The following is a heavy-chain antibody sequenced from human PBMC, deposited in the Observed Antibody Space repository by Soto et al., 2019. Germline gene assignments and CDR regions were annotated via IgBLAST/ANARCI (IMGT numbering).Heavy chain of an antibody. CDR3: ARKFAD. J-gene: IGHJ4*02. CDR1: GFTFSNQY. Sequence: EVQLVQSGGGLVQPGGSLRLSCEASGFTFSNQYMNWVRQAPGKGLEWISYINGDNSDIFYADSVRGRFTISRDNAKNSLSLQMSGLRDEDTGVYYCARKFADWGQGTLVTVSS. V-gene: IGHV3-48*02. CDR2: INGDNSDI.